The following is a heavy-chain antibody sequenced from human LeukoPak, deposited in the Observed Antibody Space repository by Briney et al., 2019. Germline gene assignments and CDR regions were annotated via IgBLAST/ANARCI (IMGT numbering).Heavy chain of an antibody. CDR2: ISGSGGST. J-gene: IGHJ3*02. CDR1: GFTFSSYA. CDR3: AKDGSDWGDAFDI. V-gene: IGHV3-23*01. Sequence: PGGSLRLSCAASGFTFSSYAMSWVHQAPGKGLEWVSAISGSGGSTYYADSVKGRFTISRDNFKNTLYLQMNSLRAEDTAVYYCAKDGSDWGDAFDIWGQGTMVTVSS. D-gene: IGHD3-10*01.